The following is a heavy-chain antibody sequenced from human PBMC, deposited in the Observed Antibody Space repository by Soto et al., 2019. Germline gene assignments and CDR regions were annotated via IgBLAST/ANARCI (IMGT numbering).Heavy chain of an antibody. J-gene: IGHJ6*02. D-gene: IGHD1-26*01. CDR3: AKDEVGAVYYYYSGMDV. Sequence: EVPLLESGGGLVQPGGSLRLSCAASGFTFSSYAMSWVRQAPGKGLEWVSAIRGSGGSTYYAGSVKGRFTISRDNSKNTLYLQMNSMRAEDTAVYYCAKDEVGAVYYYYSGMDVWGQGTTVTVSS. CDR1: GFTFSSYA. V-gene: IGHV3-23*01. CDR2: IRGSGGST.